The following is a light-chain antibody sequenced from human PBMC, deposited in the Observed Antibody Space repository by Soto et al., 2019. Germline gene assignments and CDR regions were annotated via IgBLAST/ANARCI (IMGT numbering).Light chain of an antibody. Sequence: QAVVTQSSSASVSLGSSVKLTCTLSSGHSSYIISWHQQQPGKAPRSLMKLESSGSYNKGSGAPDRFSCSSAGADRYLTIATLQSDDDADYYLETWDSNIRVFGGGTKLTVL. J-gene: IGLJ2*01. CDR1: SGHSSYI. V-gene: IGLV4-60*03. CDR3: ETWDSNIRV. CDR2: LESSGSY.